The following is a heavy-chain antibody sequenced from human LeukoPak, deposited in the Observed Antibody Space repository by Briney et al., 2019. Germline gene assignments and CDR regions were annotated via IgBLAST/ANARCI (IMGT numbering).Heavy chain of an antibody. Sequence: GESPKISCKASGFIFTGRWIGLVRPMPGEGLEWVGSMNPGDSKTEYSPPFQGQVTISADKSINTAYLQWSSLKASDTAIYYCASIERGWYQAGYWGQGTLVTVSS. J-gene: IGHJ4*02. V-gene: IGHV5-51*01. CDR3: ASIERGWYQAGY. CDR2: MNPGDSKT. D-gene: IGHD6-19*01. CDR1: GFIFTGRW.